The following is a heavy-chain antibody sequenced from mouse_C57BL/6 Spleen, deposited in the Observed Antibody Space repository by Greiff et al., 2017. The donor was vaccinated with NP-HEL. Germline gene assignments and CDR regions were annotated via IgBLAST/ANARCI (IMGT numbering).Heavy chain of an antibody. V-gene: IGHV1-15*01. Sequence: QVHVKQSGAELVRPGASVTLSCKASGYTFTDYEMHWVKQTPVHGLEWIGAIDPETGGTAYNQKFKGKAILTADKSSSTAYMELRSLTSEDSAVYYCTRQNWDLFAYWGQGTLVTVSA. D-gene: IGHD4-1*01. J-gene: IGHJ3*01. CDR3: TRQNWDLFAY. CDR1: GYTFTDYE. CDR2: IDPETGGT.